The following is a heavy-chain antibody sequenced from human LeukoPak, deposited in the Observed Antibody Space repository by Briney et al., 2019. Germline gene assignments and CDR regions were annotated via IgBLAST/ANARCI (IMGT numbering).Heavy chain of an antibody. J-gene: IGHJ4*02. CDR3: ARLNLGYNFDY. CDR2: IYYSGST. Sequence: SETLSLTCTVSGGSISSYYWSWIRQPPGKGLEWIGYIYYSGSTNYNPSLKSRVTMSVDTSKNQFSLKLSSVTAADTAVYYCARLNLGYNFDYWGQGTLVTVSS. CDR1: GGSISSYY. D-gene: IGHD2-2*02. V-gene: IGHV4-59*12.